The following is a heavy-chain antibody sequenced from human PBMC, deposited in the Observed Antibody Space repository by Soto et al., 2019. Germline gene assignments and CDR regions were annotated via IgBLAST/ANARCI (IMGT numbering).Heavy chain of an antibody. CDR1: GGSISSGDYY. V-gene: IGHV4-30-4*01. J-gene: IGHJ4*02. CDR3: ARVAYSYGYGVDY. Sequence: NPSETLSLTCTVSGGSISSGDYYWSWIRQPPGKGLEWIGYIYYSGSTYYNPSLKSRVTISVDTSKNQFSLKLSSVTAADTAVYYCARVAYSYGYGVDYWGQGTLVTVS. D-gene: IGHD5-18*01. CDR2: IYYSGST.